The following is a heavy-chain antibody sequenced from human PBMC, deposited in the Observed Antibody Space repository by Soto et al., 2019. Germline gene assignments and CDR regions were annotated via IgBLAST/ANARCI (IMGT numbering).Heavy chain of an antibody. CDR1: GLTFSRYP. D-gene: IGHD6-6*01. V-gene: IGHV3-23*01. CDR2: MTGGATNA. J-gene: IGHJ5*02. CDR3: AKEAARPGPCES. Sequence: GGSLGLSCEASGLTFSRYPMSWVRQAPGKGPEWISGMTGGATNAYYADSVKGRITISRDNSKNTLYLQLNSLKAEDTAVYYCAKEAARPGPCESCGQRPLFTVSS.